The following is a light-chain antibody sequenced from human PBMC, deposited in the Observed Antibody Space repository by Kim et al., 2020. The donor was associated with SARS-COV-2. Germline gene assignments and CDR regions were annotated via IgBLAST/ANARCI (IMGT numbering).Light chain of an antibody. J-gene: IGKJ2*01. CDR1: QRVAGSS. CDR3: QHYGSSPYT. V-gene: IGKV3-20*01. Sequence: EILLMQSPGTLSLSPGEGATLSCRASQRVAGSSLAWYQQKPGQAPRLLILGPSDRATGIPDRFSGSGSGTDFTLTISRLEPEDFAVYYCQHYGSSPYTFGQGTKLEI. CDR2: GPS.